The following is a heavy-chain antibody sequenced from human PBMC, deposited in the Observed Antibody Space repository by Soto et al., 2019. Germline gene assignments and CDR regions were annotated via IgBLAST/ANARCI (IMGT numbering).Heavy chain of an antibody. CDR3: AHATPHNSRRWFFDF. CDR2: IYWDDDK. D-gene: IGHD6-13*01. Sequence: QITLKESGPMLSRPTQTLTLTCTFSGFSLSSSVCAVGWIRQPPGKALEWLAFIYWDDDKAYSPSLKNTLTISKDTSKNPVVLTVTNVGPVDAGTYFCAHATPHNSRRWFFDFWGLGTLVTVSS. J-gene: IGHJ4*02. V-gene: IGHV2-5*02. CDR1: GFSLSSSVCA.